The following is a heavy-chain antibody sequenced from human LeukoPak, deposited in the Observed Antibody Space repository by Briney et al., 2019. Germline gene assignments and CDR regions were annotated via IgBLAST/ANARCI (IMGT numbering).Heavy chain of an antibody. J-gene: IGHJ6*02. Sequence: SETLSLTCAVYGGSFSGYYWSWIRQPPGKGLEWIGEINHSGSTNYNPSLKSRATISVDMSKNQFSLKLSSVTAADTAVYYCARDDQRAASGMDVWGQGTTVTVSS. CDR2: INHSGST. D-gene: IGHD6-13*01. CDR3: ARDDQRAASGMDV. CDR1: GGSFSGYY. V-gene: IGHV4-34*01.